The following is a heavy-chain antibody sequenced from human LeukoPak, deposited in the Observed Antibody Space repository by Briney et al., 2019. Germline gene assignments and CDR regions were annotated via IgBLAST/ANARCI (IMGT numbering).Heavy chain of an antibody. V-gene: IGHV3-23*01. CDR3: ARGRVAAAGTRYYYYGMDV. CDR1: GFTFSSYA. Sequence: GGSLRLSCAASGFTFSSYAMSWVRQAPGKGLEWVSVIRVSGGSTHYADSVKGRFTISRDNSKNTLYLQMNSLRAEDTAVYYCARGRVAAAGTRYYYYGMDVWGQGPTVTVSS. D-gene: IGHD6-13*01. CDR2: IRVSGGST. J-gene: IGHJ6*02.